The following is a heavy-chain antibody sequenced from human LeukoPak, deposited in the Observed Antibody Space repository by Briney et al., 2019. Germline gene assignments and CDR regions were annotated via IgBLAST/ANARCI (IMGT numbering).Heavy chain of an antibody. CDR1: GFTFSTYA. J-gene: IGHJ4*02. CDR3: ARARLGYSYGADFDY. CDR2: ISYDGGNK. Sequence: LPGGSLRLSCAASGFTFSTYAMHWVRQAPGKGLEWVAVISYDGGNKYYVDSVKGRFTISRDNSKNTLYLQMNSLRAEDTAVYYCARARLGYSYGADFDYWGQGTLVTVSS. D-gene: IGHD5-18*01. V-gene: IGHV3-30*03.